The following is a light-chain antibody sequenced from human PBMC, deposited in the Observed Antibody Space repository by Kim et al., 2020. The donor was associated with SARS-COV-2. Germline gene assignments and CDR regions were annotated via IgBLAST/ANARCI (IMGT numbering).Light chain of an antibody. CDR1: SSNIGSNT. J-gene: IGLJ3*02. V-gene: IGLV1-44*01. CDR3: AAWDDSLNGRGV. CDR2: SDN. Sequence: ELTQPPSASGTPGQRVTISCSGSSSNIGSNTVSWYQQFPGTAPKLLIYSDNQRPSGVPDRFSASKSGSSASLAISGLQSDDEADYYCAAWDDSLNGRGVFGGGTQGTV.